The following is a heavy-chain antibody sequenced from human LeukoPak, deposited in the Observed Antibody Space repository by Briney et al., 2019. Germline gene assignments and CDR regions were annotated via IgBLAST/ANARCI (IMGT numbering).Heavy chain of an antibody. D-gene: IGHD2-15*01. V-gene: IGHV4-34*01. Sequence: PSETLSLTCAVYGGSFSGYYWSWLRQPPGKGLEWVGEINHSGSTNYNPSLKSRVNISVDTSKNQFSLKLSSVTAADTAVYYCARGLVVSVARGIDYWGQGTLVTVSS. J-gene: IGHJ4*02. CDR3: ARGLVVSVARGIDY. CDR1: GGSFSGYY. CDR2: INHSGST.